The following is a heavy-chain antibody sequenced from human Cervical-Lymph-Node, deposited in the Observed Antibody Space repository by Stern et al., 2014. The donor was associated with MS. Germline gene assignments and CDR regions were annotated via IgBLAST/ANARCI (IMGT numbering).Heavy chain of an antibody. CDR2: IIPIVGTA. CDR3: ARDRRHYDTSGGYYFDS. V-gene: IGHV1-69*01. CDR1: GGSFSYYA. J-gene: IGHJ4*02. D-gene: IGHD3-22*01. Sequence: VQLVESGAEVKQPGSSVKGSCTASGGSFSYYAINWVRQAPGQGPEWMGGIIPIVGTANYAQKFQGRVTITADESTSTAYMELSSLRSEDTAVYYCARDRRHYDTSGGYYFDSWGQGTLVTVSS.